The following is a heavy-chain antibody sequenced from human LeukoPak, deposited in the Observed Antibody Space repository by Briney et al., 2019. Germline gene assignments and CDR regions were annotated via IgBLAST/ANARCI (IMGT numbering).Heavy chain of an antibody. CDR3: ARSGRGGAFDI. D-gene: IGHD1-26*01. CDR1: GFTLSSNW. Sequence: GGSLRLSCAGSGFTLSSNWMHWVRHGPGKGLVWVSRIYSDGSRTNYADSVKGRFTISGDNAKNTLYLQVNSLRVEDTAVYYCARSGRGGAFDIWGQGTMVTVSS. V-gene: IGHV3-74*01. J-gene: IGHJ3*02. CDR2: IYSDGSRT.